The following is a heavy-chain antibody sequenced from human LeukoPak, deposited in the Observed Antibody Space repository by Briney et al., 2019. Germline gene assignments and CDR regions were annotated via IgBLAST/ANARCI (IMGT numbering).Heavy chain of an antibody. J-gene: IGHJ4*02. D-gene: IGHD6-13*01. V-gene: IGHV4-4*07. CDR3: ARVHSSSWYLPPRKKYYFDY. Sequence: SETLSLTCTVSGGSISSYYWSWIRQPAGKGLEWIGRIYTSGSTNYNPSLKSRVTMSVDTSKNQFSLKLSSVTAADTAVYYCARVHSSSWYLPPRKKYYFDYWGQGTLVTVSS. CDR1: GGSISSYY. CDR2: IYTSGST.